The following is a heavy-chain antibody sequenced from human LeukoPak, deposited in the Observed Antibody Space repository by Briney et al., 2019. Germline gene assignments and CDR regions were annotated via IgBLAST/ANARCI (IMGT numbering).Heavy chain of an antibody. CDR3: ARFYGGFDY. V-gene: IGHV4-39*01. Sequence: SETLSLTCAVSGGSISSNSYYWGWIRQPPGKGLEWIGSIYYSGSTYYNPSLKSRVTISVDTSKNQFSLKLSSVTAADTAVYYCARFYGGFDYWGQGTLVTVSS. CDR1: GGSISSNSYY. CDR2: IYYSGST. D-gene: IGHD2/OR15-2a*01. J-gene: IGHJ4*02.